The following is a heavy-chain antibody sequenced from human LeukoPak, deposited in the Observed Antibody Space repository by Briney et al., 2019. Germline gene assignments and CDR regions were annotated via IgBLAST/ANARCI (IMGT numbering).Heavy chain of an antibody. Sequence: SETLSLTCAVYGGSFSGYYWSWIRQPPGKGLEWIGEINHSGSTIYNPSLKSRVTISVDTSKNQFSLKLSSVTAADTAVYYCARGRGAFDYWGQGTLVTVSS. CDR3: ARGRGAFDY. CDR2: INHSGST. CDR1: GGSFSGYY. V-gene: IGHV4-34*01. D-gene: IGHD3-10*01. J-gene: IGHJ4*02.